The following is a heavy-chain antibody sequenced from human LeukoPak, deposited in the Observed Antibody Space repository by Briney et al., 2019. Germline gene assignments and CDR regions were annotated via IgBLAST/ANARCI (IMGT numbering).Heavy chain of an antibody. J-gene: IGHJ5*02. CDR2: ISAYNGNT. Sequence: ASVKVSCKASGYTFTSYGISWVRQAPGQGVEGMGWISAYNGNTNYAQKLQGRVTMTTDTSTSTAYMELRSLRSDDTAVYYCARTEYYYGSGSPTFDPWGQGTLVTVSS. CDR3: ARTEYYYGSGSPTFDP. CDR1: GYTFTSYG. D-gene: IGHD3-10*01. V-gene: IGHV1-18*01.